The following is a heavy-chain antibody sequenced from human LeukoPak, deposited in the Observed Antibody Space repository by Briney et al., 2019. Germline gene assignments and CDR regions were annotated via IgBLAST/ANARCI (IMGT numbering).Heavy chain of an antibody. Sequence: SETLSLTCTVSGGSISSYYWSWIRQPPGKGLEWIGYIYYSGITNYNPSLKSRVTISVDTSKNQFSLKLNSVTAADTAVYYCASPGGAATAFDIWGQGTMVTVSS. V-gene: IGHV4-59*12. D-gene: IGHD2-15*01. CDR3: ASPGGAATAFDI. CDR2: IYYSGIT. J-gene: IGHJ3*02. CDR1: GGSISSYY.